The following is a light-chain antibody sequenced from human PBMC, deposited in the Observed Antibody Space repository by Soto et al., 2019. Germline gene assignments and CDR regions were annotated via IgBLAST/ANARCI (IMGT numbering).Light chain of an antibody. CDR3: QQYGSSPL. CDR1: QSINSNY. V-gene: IGKV3-20*01. J-gene: IGKJ3*01. CDR2: GAS. Sequence: EIVLTQSPGTLSLSPGERATLSCRASQSINSNYLARYQQKSGQAPRLLMYGASSRATGIPDRFSGSGSGTDLTLTISRLEPEDFAVYYCQQYGSSPLVGPGTKVDIK.